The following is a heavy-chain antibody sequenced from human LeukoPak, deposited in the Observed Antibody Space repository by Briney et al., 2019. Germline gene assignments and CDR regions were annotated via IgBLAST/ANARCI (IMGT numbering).Heavy chain of an antibody. V-gene: IGHV4-61*02. D-gene: IGHD6-19*01. CDR2: IYTSGST. CDR3: ARHQQWLVLTNLYNWFDP. CDR1: GGSISSGSYY. J-gene: IGHJ5*02. Sequence: SQALSLTCTVSGGSISSGSYYWSWIRQPAGKGLEWIGRIYTSGSTNYNPSLKSRVTISVDTSKNQFSLKLSSVTAADTAVYYCARHQQWLVLTNLYNWFDPWGQGTLVTVSS.